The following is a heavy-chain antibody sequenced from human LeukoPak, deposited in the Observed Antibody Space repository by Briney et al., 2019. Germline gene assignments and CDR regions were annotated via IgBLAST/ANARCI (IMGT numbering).Heavy chain of an antibody. Sequence: GGSLRLSCAASGFTFSSYAMNWVRQAPGKGLEWVSAISGSGGSTYYADSVKGRFTISRDNSKNTVYLQMNSLRAEDTAVYYCASRLNYYDSSGYYGWGQGTLVTVSS. V-gene: IGHV3-23*01. CDR1: GFTFSSYA. D-gene: IGHD3-22*01. CDR2: ISGSGGST. CDR3: ASRLNYYDSSGYYG. J-gene: IGHJ4*02.